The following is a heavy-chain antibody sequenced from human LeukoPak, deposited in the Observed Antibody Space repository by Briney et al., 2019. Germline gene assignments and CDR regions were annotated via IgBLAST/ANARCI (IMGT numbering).Heavy chain of an antibody. CDR3: ATNSGSYFRNY. D-gene: IGHD1-26*01. CDR1: GFTFSDYY. CDR2: ISSSGSTI. J-gene: IGHJ4*02. V-gene: IGHV3-11*01. Sequence: GGSLRLSCAASGFTFSDYYMSWIRQAPGKGLEWVSYISSSGSTIYYADSVKGRFTISRDNAKNSLYLQMNSLRAEDTAVYYRATNSGSYFRNYWGQGTLVTVSS.